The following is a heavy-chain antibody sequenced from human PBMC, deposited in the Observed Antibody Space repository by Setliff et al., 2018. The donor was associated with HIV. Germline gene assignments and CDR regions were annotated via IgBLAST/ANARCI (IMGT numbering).Heavy chain of an antibody. V-gene: IGHV4-61*09. CDR1: GGSISSGSHF. CDR3: ARSRTSSGYYGVTGYGMDV. J-gene: IGHJ6*02. D-gene: IGHD3-22*01. Sequence: SETLSLTCTVSGGSISSGSHFWGWIRQPAGKGLEWIGHISTSGTTKYNPSLKSRVTISVATSKNQFSLKLNFVTTADTAVYYCARSRTSSGYYGVTGYGMDVWGQGTTVTVSS. CDR2: ISTSGTT.